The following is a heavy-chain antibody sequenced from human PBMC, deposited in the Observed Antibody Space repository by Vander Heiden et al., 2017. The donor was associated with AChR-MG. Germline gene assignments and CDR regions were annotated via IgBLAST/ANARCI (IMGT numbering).Heavy chain of an antibody. CDR2: IYYSGST. D-gene: IGHD2-15*01. J-gene: IGHJ4*02. V-gene: IGHV4-39*01. CDR3: ARQADIVGVVAAANFDY. Sequence: QLQLQESGSGLVKPSETLSLTCTVSGGSISSSSYYWGWIRQPPGKGLEWIGSIYYSGSTYYNPSLKGRVTISVDTSKSQFSLKLSSVTAADTAVYYCARQADIVGVVAAANFDYWGQGTLVSVSS. CDR1: GGSISSSSYY.